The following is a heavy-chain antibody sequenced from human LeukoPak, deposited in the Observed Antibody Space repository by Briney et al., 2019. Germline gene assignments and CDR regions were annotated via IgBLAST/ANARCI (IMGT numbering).Heavy chain of an antibody. CDR1: GHTFTSYG. Sequence: ASVKVSCKASGHTFTSYGISWVRQAPGQGLEWMGWISAYNGNTNYAQKLQGRVTMTTDTSTSTAYMELRSLRSDDTAVYYCARDRPSRYYYDSSGYYDYWGQGTLVTVSS. CDR2: ISAYNGNT. D-gene: IGHD3-22*01. J-gene: IGHJ4*02. CDR3: ARDRPSRYYYDSSGYYDY. V-gene: IGHV1-18*01.